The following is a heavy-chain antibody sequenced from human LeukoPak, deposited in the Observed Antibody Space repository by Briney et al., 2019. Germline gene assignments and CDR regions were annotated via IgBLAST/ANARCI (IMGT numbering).Heavy chain of an antibody. CDR3: ARSRYCTNGICSYFDY. J-gene: IGHJ4*02. D-gene: IGHD2-8*01. CDR1: GFIFSSYS. CDR2: ISSSSSYI. V-gene: IGHV3-21*01. Sequence: GGSLRLSCAASGFIFSSYSINWVRKAPGKGLEWVSSISSSSSYIYYADSVKGRFTISRDNAKNSLYLQMNSLRAEDTAVYYCARSRYCTNGICSYFDYWGQGTLVTVSS.